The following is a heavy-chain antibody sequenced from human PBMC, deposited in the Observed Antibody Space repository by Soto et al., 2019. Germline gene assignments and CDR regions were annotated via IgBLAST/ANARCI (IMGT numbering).Heavy chain of an antibody. Sequence: ASVKVSCKASGYTFTSYYMHWVRQAPGQGLEWMGIINPSGGSTSYAQKFQGRVTMTRDTSTSTVYMELSSLRSEDTAVYYCARAYCISTSCPSLGTDFCGQGIMVTVSS. V-gene: IGHV1-46*01. CDR2: INPSGGST. D-gene: IGHD2-2*01. J-gene: IGHJ6*02. CDR3: ARAYCISTSCPSLGTDF. CDR1: GYTFTSYY.